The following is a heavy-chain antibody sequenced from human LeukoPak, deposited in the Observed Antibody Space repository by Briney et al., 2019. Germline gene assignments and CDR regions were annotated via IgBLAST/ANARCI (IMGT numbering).Heavy chain of an antibody. V-gene: IGHV3-53*01. CDR3: ARAWDY. J-gene: IGHJ4*02. CDR2: IHSGGNT. CDR1: GFTVSSHY. Sequence: KPGGSLRLSCAASGFTVSSHYMSWVRQAPGKGLGWVAVIHSGGNTNYGASVRGRFTISRDNAKNTLYLQINSLRAEDTAVYYCARAWDYWGQGTLVTVSS.